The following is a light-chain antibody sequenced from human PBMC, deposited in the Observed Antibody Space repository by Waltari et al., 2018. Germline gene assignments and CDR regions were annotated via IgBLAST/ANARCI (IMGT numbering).Light chain of an antibody. Sequence: DIQMTQSPSTLSASVGDRITITCRASQSITTWLAWYQQKPGKAPKLLISKASSLQSEVPSRFSGSGFGTEFTLTISSLQPDDSATYYCQRYSGYPPTFGGGTKVEIK. CDR1: QSITTW. V-gene: IGKV1-5*03. CDR2: KAS. J-gene: IGKJ4*01. CDR3: QRYSGYPPT.